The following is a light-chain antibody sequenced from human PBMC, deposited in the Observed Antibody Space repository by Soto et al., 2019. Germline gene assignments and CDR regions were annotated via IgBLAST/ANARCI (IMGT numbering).Light chain of an antibody. CDR2: GAS. CDR1: QSVSNNY. V-gene: IGKV3-20*01. J-gene: IGKJ4*01. Sequence: EIVLTQSPGTLSLSPVERATLSCRASQSVSNNYLAWYQQKPGQAPRLLIYGASNRATGIPDRFSGSGSGTDFTLTISRLEPEDFAVYYCQQYGSSPPTCGGGTKGDIK. CDR3: QQYGSSPPT.